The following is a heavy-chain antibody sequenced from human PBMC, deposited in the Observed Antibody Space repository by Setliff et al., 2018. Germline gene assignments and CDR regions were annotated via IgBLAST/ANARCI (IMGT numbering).Heavy chain of an antibody. CDR3: ARGRYCSGGRCYWTWLDS. Sequence: PSETLSLTCSVSGGSISSYYWSWIRQPPGKGLEWIGNIHTSGTNYNPSLKSRVTISGDTSQNYFSLKLTSVTEADTAVYYCARGRYCSGGRCYWTWLDSWAQGTLVTVSS. CDR2: IHTSGT. J-gene: IGHJ5*01. D-gene: IGHD2-15*01. V-gene: IGHV4-4*08. CDR1: GGSISSYY.